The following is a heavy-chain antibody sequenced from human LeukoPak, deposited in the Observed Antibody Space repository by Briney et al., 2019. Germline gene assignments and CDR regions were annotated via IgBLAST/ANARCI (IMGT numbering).Heavy chain of an antibody. V-gene: IGHV1-3*01. D-gene: IGHD3-10*01. J-gene: IGHJ5*02. CDR3: ARQNFGSARWFDP. CDR2: INAGNGDT. CDR1: GYTFSAYA. Sequence: ASVKVSCKASGYTFSAYAMHWVRQAPGQRLEWMGWINAGNGDTKYSQKFQGRVTITRNTSASTAYMELSSLRSEDTAVYYCARQNFGSARWFDPWGQGTLVTVSS.